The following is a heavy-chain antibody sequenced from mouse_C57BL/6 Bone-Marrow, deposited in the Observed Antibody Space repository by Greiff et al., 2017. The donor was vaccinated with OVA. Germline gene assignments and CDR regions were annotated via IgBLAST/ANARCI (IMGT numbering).Heavy chain of an antibody. J-gene: IGHJ3*01. CDR2: IWWDDDK. Sequence: QVTLKESGPGILQPSQTLSLTCSFSGFSLSTFGMGVGWIRQPSGKGLEWLAHIWWDDDKSYNPALKSRRTISKGAANNPVFLKIANVDTADTATYYCARMGDGYYVGFAYWGQGTLVTVSA. CDR1: GFSLSTFGMG. D-gene: IGHD2-3*01. V-gene: IGHV8-8*01. CDR3: ARMGDGYYVGFAY.